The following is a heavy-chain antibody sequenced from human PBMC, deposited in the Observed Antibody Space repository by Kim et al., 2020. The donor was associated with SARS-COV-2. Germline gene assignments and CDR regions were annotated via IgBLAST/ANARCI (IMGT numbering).Heavy chain of an antibody. CDR1: GYTFTNYG. CDR2: ISAYNGYT. Sequence: ASVKVSCQASGYTFTNYGISWVRQAPGQGLEWMGWISAYNGYTNSARKLQDRVTMTTDTSTSTAYMELRSLRSDDTAVYYCARNGSTMIDYWGQGTLVTVSS. V-gene: IGHV1-18*01. D-gene: IGHD3-22*01. CDR3: ARNGSTMIDY. J-gene: IGHJ4*02.